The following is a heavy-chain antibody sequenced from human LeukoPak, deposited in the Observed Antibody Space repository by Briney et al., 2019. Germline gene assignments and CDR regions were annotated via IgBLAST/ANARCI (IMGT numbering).Heavy chain of an antibody. CDR1: GFTFDDYA. V-gene: IGHV3-9*01. D-gene: IGHD1-1*01. CDR3: AKDRGTGTRTRLSDY. J-gene: IGHJ4*02. Sequence: GGSLRLSCAASGFTFDDYAMHWVRQAPGKGLEWVSGISWNSGSIGYADSAKGRFTISRDNAKNSLYLQMNSLRAEDTALYYCAKDRGTGTRTRLSDYWGQGTLVTVSS. CDR2: ISWNSGSI.